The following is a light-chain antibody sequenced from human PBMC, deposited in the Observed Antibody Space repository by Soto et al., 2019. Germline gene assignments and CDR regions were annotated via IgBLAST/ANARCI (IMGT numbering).Light chain of an antibody. CDR1: QSVTT. Sequence: EIVLTQTPATLSFSPGERATLSCRASQSVTTLAWYQQKPGQSPRLLIYDASSGATGIPARFSGSGSRTDFTLTISSLEPEDFAVYYCQQRDNWPLTFGGGTRVEIK. CDR3: QQRDNWPLT. CDR2: DAS. V-gene: IGKV3-11*01. J-gene: IGKJ4*01.